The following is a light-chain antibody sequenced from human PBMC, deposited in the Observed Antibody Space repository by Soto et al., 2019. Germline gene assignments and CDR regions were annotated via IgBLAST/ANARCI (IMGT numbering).Light chain of an antibody. V-gene: IGLV3-21*02. Sequence: SYELTQPPSVSVAPGQTARITRGGNNIGSKSVHWYQQKPGQAPVLVVYDDSDRPSGIPERFAGSNSGNTATLTISRVEAGDEADYYCQVWDSSSDHYVFGTGTKLPVL. CDR2: DDS. CDR3: QVWDSSSDHYV. J-gene: IGLJ1*01. CDR1: NIGSKS.